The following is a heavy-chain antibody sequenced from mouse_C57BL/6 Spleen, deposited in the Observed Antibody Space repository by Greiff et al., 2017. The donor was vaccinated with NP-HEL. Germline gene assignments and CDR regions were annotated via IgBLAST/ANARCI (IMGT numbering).Heavy chain of an antibody. CDR1: GYTFTSYT. CDR3: ARKQGEYYFDY. J-gene: IGHJ2*01. V-gene: IGHV1-4*01. Sequence: QVQLKESGAELARPGASVKMSCKASGYTFTSYTMHWVKQRPGQGLEWIGYINPSSGYTKYNQKFKDKATLTADKSSSTAYMQLSSLTSEDSAVYYCARKQGEYYFDYWGQGTTLTVSS. CDR2: INPSSGYT.